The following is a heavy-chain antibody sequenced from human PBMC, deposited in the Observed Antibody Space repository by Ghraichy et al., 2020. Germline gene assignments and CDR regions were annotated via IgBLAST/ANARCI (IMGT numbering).Heavy chain of an antibody. CDR2: TYYRSKCYN. CDR3: TRAKMATNNAFDV. Sequence: SQTLSLTCAISGDSFSSYSAVWNCVRQSPSRGLEWLGRTYYRSKCYNENVLSVESRITINADTSKKQFSLQLISVTPEDTAVYYCTRAKMATNNAFDVGHPGTRVPISS. D-gene: IGHD5-12*01. CDR1: GDSFSSYSAV. V-gene: IGHV6-1*01. J-gene: IGHJ3*01.